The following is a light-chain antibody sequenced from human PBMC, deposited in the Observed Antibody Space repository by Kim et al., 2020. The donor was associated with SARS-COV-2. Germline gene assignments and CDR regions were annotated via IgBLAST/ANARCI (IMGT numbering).Light chain of an antibody. CDR1: QSVSSNY. CDR3: QQYAASPPT. Sequence: EIVLTQSPGTLSLSPGERAILSCRASQSVSSNYLAWYQQRPGQAPRLLIYGASSGVTGIPSRFSGGGSGTDFTLTISRLEPEDFAVYYCQQYAASPPTFGQGTKVDIK. J-gene: IGKJ1*01. V-gene: IGKV3-20*01. CDR2: GAS.